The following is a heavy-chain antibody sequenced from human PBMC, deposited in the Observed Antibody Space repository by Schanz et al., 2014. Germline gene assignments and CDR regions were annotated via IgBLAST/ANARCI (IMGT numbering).Heavy chain of an antibody. J-gene: IGHJ2*01. Sequence: QVQLQESGPGLVKPSQTLSLTCTVSGGSIRSGTYYWSWIRQPAGKALEWVRRVFPNGITNFNPSLKSRVAKALDTSNNQFSLPLTSLTAADTAVYYCARDTTWRLDLWGRGTLVTVSS. V-gene: IGHV4-61*02. CDR2: VFPNGIT. CDR1: GGSIRSGTYY. D-gene: IGHD1-1*01. CDR3: ARDTTWRLDL.